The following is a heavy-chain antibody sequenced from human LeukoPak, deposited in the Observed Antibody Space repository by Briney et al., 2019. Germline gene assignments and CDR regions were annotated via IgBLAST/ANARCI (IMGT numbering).Heavy chain of an antibody. CDR1: GFTFSSYT. Sequence: GGSLRLSCAASGFTFSSYTMNWVRQAPGKGLEWVSFISTSSSYIYYADSVKGRFTISRDNAKNSLYLQMSSLRAEDTAVYYCARQQRLDGAYYFDYWGQGTLVTVSS. CDR2: ISTSSSYI. CDR3: ARQQRLDGAYYFDY. V-gene: IGHV3-21*01. J-gene: IGHJ4*02. D-gene: IGHD6-19*01.